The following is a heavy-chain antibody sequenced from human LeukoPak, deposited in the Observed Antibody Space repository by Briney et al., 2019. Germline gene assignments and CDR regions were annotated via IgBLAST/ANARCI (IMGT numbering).Heavy chain of an antibody. Sequence: GGSLRLSCAASGFTFRSFSMNWVRQAPGKGLEWVSAISSSGRYMYYADSVKGRFTISRDNANNSLYLQMNSLRTEDTAVYYCARGGATRFAYWGQGTLVTVSS. V-gene: IGHV3-21*04. J-gene: IGHJ4*02. CDR1: GFTFRSFS. CDR3: ARGGATRFAY. CDR2: ISSSGRYM.